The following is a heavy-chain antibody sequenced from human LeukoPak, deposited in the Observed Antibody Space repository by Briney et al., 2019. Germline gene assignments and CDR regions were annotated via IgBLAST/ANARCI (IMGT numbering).Heavy chain of an antibody. CDR1: GFTFSSYW. CDR3: ARDTHDIVVVPAAKGAFDI. J-gene: IGHJ3*02. D-gene: IGHD2-2*01. Sequence: PGGSLRLSCAASGFTFSSYWMSWVRQAPGKGLEWVANIKQDGSEKYYVDSVKGRFTISRDNAKNSLYLQMNSLRAEDTAVYYCARDTHDIVVVPAAKGAFDIWGQGTMVTVSS. V-gene: IGHV3-7*01. CDR2: IKQDGSEK.